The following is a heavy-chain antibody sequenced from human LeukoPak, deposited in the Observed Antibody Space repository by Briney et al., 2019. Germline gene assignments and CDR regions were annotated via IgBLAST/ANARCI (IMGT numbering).Heavy chain of an antibody. D-gene: IGHD3-3*01. J-gene: IGHJ5*02. Sequence: ASVKVSCKASGYTFTSYGISWVRQAPGQGLEWMGWISAYNGNTNYAQKLQGRVTMTTDTSTSTAYMELRSLRSDDTAVYYCASRYDFWSGYHNNWFDPWGQGTLVTVSS. V-gene: IGHV1-18*01. CDR3: ASRYDFWSGYHNNWFDP. CDR2: ISAYNGNT. CDR1: GYTFTSYG.